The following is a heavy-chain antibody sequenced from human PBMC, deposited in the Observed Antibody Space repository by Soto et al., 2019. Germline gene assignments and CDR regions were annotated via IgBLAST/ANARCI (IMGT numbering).Heavy chain of an antibody. V-gene: IGHV4-4*07. CDR3: ARDEMAVTAIGYY. CDR1: GGSISPYY. CDR2: IYTSGST. D-gene: IGHD1-20*01. Sequence: SETLSLTCTVSGGSISPYYWSWVRQPAGKGLQWIGRIYTSGSTSYNPSLKSRVTMSLDTSRNQFSLKLTSVTAADTAVYFCARDEMAVTAIGYYWGQGTLVTVSS. J-gene: IGHJ4*02.